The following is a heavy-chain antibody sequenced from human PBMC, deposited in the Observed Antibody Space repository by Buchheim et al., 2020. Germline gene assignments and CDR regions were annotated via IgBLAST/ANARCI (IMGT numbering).Heavy chain of an antibody. Sequence: QVQLVESGGGVVQPGRSLRLSCAASGFTFSSYGMHWVRQAPGKGLEWVAVISYDGSNKYYADSVKGRFTISRDNSKNTPYLQMNSLRAEDTAVYYCAKDSPAYYYYGMDVWGQGTT. J-gene: IGHJ6*02. D-gene: IGHD2-2*01. CDR2: ISYDGSNK. CDR3: AKDSPAYYYYGMDV. V-gene: IGHV3-30*18. CDR1: GFTFSSYG.